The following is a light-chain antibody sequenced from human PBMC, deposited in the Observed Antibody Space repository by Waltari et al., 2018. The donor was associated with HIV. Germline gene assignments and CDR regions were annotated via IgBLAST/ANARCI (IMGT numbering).Light chain of an antibody. J-gene: IGLJ3*02. CDR3: ISYTNTTTSWV. CDR2: DVT. CDR1: RSDVGGYDS. Sequence: QSALTQPASVSESPGPSITFSCTGTRSDVGGYDSVSCYQQHPGKAPKLIIFDVTKRPSGVSDRFSGSKSGNTASLTISGLQAEDEANYYCISYTNTTTSWVFGGGTQLTVL. V-gene: IGLV2-14*03.